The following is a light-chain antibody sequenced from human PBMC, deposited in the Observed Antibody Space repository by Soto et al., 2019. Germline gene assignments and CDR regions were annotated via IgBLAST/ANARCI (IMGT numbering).Light chain of an antibody. V-gene: IGKV1-39*01. J-gene: IGKJ4*01. CDR2: GAS. CDR3: LQTYSLPVA. CDR1: QSIGSH. Sequence: IQVTQSPSSLSASVGDRVTITCRASQSIGSHLNWYQQKPGTAPNLLIHGASSLQGGVPSRFSGSGSGTDFTLTISTLQPEDSATYYCLQTYSLPVAFGGGTKVEI.